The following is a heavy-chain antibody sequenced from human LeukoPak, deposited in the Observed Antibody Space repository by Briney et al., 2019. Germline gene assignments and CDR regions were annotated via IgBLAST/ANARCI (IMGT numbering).Heavy chain of an antibody. J-gene: IGHJ4*02. D-gene: IGHD3-9*01. CDR2: IYYSGST. CDR3: ARLTKDYDILAGYYYPIGYNFDY. Sequence: SETLSLTCTVSGGSISSYYWSWIRQPPGKGLEWIGYIYYSGSTNYNPSLKSRVTISVDTSKNQFSLKLSSVTAADTAVYYCARLTKDYDILAGYYYPIGYNFDYWGQGNPGHRLL. V-gene: IGHV4-59*01. CDR1: GGSISSYY.